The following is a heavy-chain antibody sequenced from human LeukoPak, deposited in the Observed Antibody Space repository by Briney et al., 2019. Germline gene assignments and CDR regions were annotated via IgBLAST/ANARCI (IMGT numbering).Heavy chain of an antibody. Sequence: HGGSLRLSCAASGFTFSSYAMSWVRQAPGKGLEWVSAISGSGGSTYYADSVKGRFTISRDNSKNTLYLQMNSLRTEDTAVYYCAKDQRSCSSTSCHFDYWGQGTLVTVSS. J-gene: IGHJ4*02. V-gene: IGHV3-23*01. CDR3: AKDQRSCSSTSCHFDY. CDR2: ISGSGGST. CDR1: GFTFSSYA. D-gene: IGHD2-2*01.